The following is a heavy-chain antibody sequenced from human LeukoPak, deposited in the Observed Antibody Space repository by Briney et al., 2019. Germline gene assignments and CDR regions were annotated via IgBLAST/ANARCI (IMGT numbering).Heavy chain of an antibody. Sequence: ASVKVSCKASGGTFSSYAISWVRQAPGQGLEWMGIINPSGGSTSYAQKFQGRVTMTRDTSTSTVYMELSSLRSEDTAVYYCARDKVGGASGYYLGYFDYWGQGTLVTVSS. D-gene: IGHD3-22*01. CDR1: GGTFSSYA. J-gene: IGHJ4*02. CDR2: INPSGGST. CDR3: ARDKVGGASGYYLGYFDY. V-gene: IGHV1-46*01.